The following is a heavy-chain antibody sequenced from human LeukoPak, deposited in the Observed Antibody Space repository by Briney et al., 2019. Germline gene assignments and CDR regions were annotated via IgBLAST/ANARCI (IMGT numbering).Heavy chain of an antibody. Sequence: GGSLRLSCAASGFTFNAAWMNWVRQAPGKGLEWVGRIKSKSNGGTTYFAAPVKDRFANSRGDSKHTVNLQMDSLRTEDTGVYYCVADLPGTNSPYFDYWGQGTLVTVSS. CDR2: IKSKSNGGTT. CDR3: VADLPGTNSPYFDY. CDR1: GFTFNAAW. D-gene: IGHD4/OR15-4a*01. J-gene: IGHJ4*02. V-gene: IGHV3-15*01.